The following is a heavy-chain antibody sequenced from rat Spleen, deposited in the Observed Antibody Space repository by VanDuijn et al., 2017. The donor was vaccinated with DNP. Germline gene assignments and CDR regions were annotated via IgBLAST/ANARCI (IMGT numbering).Heavy chain of an antibody. CDR1: GYSITSNY. CDR2: INYSGTT. J-gene: IGHJ2*01. V-gene: IGHV3-1*01. D-gene: IGHD1-10*01. Sequence: EVQFQESGPGLVKSSQSLSLTCSVTGYSITSNYWAWIRKFPGNKMEWMGYINYSGTTAYNPSLRSRISITRDTSKNQFFLQVNSVTTEDTATYYCARSGITTTGFDYWGQGVMVTVSS. CDR3: ARSGITTTGFDY.